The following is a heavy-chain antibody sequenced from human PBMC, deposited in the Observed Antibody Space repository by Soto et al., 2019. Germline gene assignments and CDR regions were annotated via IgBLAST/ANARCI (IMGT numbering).Heavy chain of an antibody. V-gene: IGHV3-48*02. CDR2: IGIGSGSI. CDR3: GGDDRWAFDF. CDR1: GFSFSNYA. Sequence: EVQLVESGGGLVQPGGSRRVSCAASGFSFSNYAMNWVRQAPGTGLEWVSYIGIGSGSIFYADSVKGRFTISRDDAKNSLFMEMNTLGDEDTAVYYCGGDDRWAFDFWGQGTMVTGSS. J-gene: IGHJ3*01. D-gene: IGHD3-22*01.